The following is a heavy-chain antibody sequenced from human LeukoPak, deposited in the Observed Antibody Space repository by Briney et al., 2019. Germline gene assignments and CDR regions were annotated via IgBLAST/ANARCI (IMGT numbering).Heavy chain of an antibody. D-gene: IGHD2-2*01. CDR3: ARAPLGYCSSTSCYGSWFDP. J-gene: IGHJ5*02. CDR1: GDSISSYY. V-gene: IGHV4-59*01. CDR2: IYYSGST. Sequence: SETLSLPCTVSGDSISSYYWGWIRQPPGKGLEWFGYIYYSGSTNYNPSLTSRVTISVDTSKNQFSLKLSSVTAADTAVYYCARAPLGYCSSTSCYGSWFDPWGQGTLVTVSS.